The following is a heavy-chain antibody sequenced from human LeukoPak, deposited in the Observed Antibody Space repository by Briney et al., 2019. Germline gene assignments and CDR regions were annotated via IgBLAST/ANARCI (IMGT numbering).Heavy chain of an antibody. CDR2: IYYSGST. CDR1: GGSISSYY. CDR3: ARDASWFNY. Sequence: SETLSLTCTVSGGSISSYYWSWIRQPPGKGLEWSGYIYYSGSTNYNPSLKSRVTISVDTSKNQFSLKLSSVTAADTAVYYCARDASWFNYWGQGTLVTVSS. D-gene: IGHD6-13*01. J-gene: IGHJ4*02. V-gene: IGHV4-59*01.